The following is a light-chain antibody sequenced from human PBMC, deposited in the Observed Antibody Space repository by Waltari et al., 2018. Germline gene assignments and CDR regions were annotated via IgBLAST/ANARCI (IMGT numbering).Light chain of an antibody. CDR3: AAWDISLNNLL. V-gene: IGLV1-36*01. J-gene: IGLJ2*01. CDR2: YDD. CDR1: SSNIGDSA. Sequence: QSALTQPPSVSGAPRQRVTISCSGTSSNIGDSAVNWYQQLPGKPPKLVIYYDDLVPSGVSDRFSGSKSGSSASLAIRGLQSEDEAVYFCAAWDISLNNLLFGGGTKLTVL.